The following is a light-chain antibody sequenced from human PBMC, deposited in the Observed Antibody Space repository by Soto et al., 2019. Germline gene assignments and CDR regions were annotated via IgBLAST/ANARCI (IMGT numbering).Light chain of an antibody. CDR3: QVWDSSSDHVV. Sequence: SYELTQPPSVSVAPGKTARITCGGDHIGSKSVHWYQQRPGQAPMLVIYYDSDRPSGIPERFSASNSGNTATLTISRVEAGDEADYYCQVWDSSSDHVVFGGGTKLTVL. V-gene: IGLV3-21*04. CDR1: HIGSKS. CDR2: YDS. J-gene: IGLJ2*01.